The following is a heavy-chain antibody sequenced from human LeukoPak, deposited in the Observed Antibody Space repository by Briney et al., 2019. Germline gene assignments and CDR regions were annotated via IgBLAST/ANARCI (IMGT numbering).Heavy chain of an antibody. CDR3: ASGLRYFDLYY. J-gene: IGHJ4*02. CDR2: IYYSGST. Sequence: SETLSLTCTVSGGSISSSTFYWGWIRQPPGKGLEWIGTIYYSGSTFYNPSLKSRVTVSVDTSKNQFSLKLSSVTAAHTAVYYCASGLRYFDLYYWGQGTLVTVSS. D-gene: IGHD3-9*01. V-gene: IGHV4-39*07. CDR1: GGSISSSTFY.